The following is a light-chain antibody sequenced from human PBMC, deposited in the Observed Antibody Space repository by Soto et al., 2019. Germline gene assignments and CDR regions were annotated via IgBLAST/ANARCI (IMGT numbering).Light chain of an antibody. V-gene: IGKV2-28*01. CDR2: LGS. Sequence: DIVMTQSPLSLPVTPGEPASISCRSSQSLLHSNGYNYLDWYLQKPGQSQQLLIYLGSNRASGVPDRLSGSGSGTDFILKISRVEAEDVGVYYCMQALQTTWTFGQGTKVDIX. J-gene: IGKJ1*01. CDR3: MQALQTTWT. CDR1: QSLLHSNGYNY.